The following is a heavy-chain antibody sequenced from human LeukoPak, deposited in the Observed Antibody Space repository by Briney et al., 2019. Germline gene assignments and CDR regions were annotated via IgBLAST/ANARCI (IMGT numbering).Heavy chain of an antibody. D-gene: IGHD3-22*01. CDR3: ARDPHYYDSSGSGDAFDI. Sequence: GGSLRLSCAASGFTVSNNYMSWVRQAPGKGLEWVSVIYSGGSTYYADSVKGRFTISRDNSKNTLYLQMYSLRAEDTAVYYCARDPHYYDSSGSGDAFDIWGQGTMVTVSS. CDR2: IYSGGST. J-gene: IGHJ3*02. CDR1: GFTVSNNY. V-gene: IGHV3-53*01.